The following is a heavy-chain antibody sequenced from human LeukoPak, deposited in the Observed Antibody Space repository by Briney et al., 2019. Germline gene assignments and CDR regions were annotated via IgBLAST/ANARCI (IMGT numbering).Heavy chain of an antibody. J-gene: IGHJ5*02. V-gene: IGHV3-20*04. CDR3: TRAPRGGAPVS. CDR1: GFTFDDYA. CDR2: ISWNGLST. Sequence: GGSLRLSCAASGFTFDDYAMSWVRQVPGKGLEWVSGISWNGLSTGYADSVRGRFTIFRENDKDSVFLQMNSLRVEDSAFYYCTRAPRGGAPVSWGQGILVTVSS. D-gene: IGHD3-10*01.